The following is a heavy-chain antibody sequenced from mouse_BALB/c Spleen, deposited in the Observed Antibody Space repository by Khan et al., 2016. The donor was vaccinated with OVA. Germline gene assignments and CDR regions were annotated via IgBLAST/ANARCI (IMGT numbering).Heavy chain of an antibody. J-gene: IGHJ2*01. Sequence: QVQLQQSGPELVKPGSSMKMSCKASGYTFTDYVLNWVKQRTGQGLEWIGQIFPGSGDTYYNEKFKDKATLTADKSSNTVYMQLGSLTSEDSAVYFCARSGYGSFVYWGQGTTLTVSS. CDR1: GYTFTDYV. CDR2: IFPGSGDT. CDR3: ARSGYGSFVY. D-gene: IGHD1-1*01. V-gene: IGHV1-77*01.